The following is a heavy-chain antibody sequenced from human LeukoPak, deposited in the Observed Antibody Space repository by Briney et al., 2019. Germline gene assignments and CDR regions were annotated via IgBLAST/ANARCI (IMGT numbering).Heavy chain of an antibody. J-gene: IGHJ4*02. CDR1: GGSISSYH. CDR3: ARMMTTVIHFDY. CDR2: IYYSGST. V-gene: IGHV4-59*01. D-gene: IGHD4-17*01. Sequence: SETLSLTCTVSGGSISSYHWSWIRQPPGKGLEWIGYIYYSGSTNYNPSLKSRVTISVDTSKNQFSLKLSSVTAADTAVYYCARMMTTVIHFDYWGQGTLVTVSS.